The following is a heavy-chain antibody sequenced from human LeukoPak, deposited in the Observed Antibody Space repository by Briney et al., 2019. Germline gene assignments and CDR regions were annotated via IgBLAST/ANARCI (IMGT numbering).Heavy chain of an antibody. CDR3: ARSRDWYADY. D-gene: IGHD3-9*01. CDR2: MTGNSKTI. Sequence: GGSLRLSCAASGFDFNIYSMNWVSQAPGKGPEWISYMTGNSKTISYADSVKGRFTISRDNAENSLFLQMNSLRAEDTAIYYCARSRDWYADYWGQGSLVTVSS. J-gene: IGHJ4*02. CDR1: GFDFNIYS. V-gene: IGHV3-48*01.